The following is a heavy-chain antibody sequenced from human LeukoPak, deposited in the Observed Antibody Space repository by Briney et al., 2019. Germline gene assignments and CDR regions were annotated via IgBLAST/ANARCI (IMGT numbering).Heavy chain of an antibody. CDR2: ISGSGGST. CDR3: AKDPLGYYDSSGYYGY. D-gene: IGHD3-22*01. Sequence: GGSLRLSCAASGFTFSSYAMSWVRQAPGKGLEWVSAISGSGGSTYYADSVKGRFTISRDNSKNTLYLQMNSLRAEDTAVYYCAKDPLGYYDSSGYYGYWGQGTLVTVSS. V-gene: IGHV3-23*01. CDR1: GFTFSSYA. J-gene: IGHJ4*02.